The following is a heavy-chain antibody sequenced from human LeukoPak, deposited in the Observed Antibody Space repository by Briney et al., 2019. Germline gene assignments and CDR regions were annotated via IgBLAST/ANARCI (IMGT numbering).Heavy chain of an antibody. CDR1: GYTFTGYY. V-gene: IGHV1-2*02. CDR2: INPNSGGT. CDR3: AREVNYYDSSGYYLDY. D-gene: IGHD3-22*01. Sequence: GASVKVSCKASGYTFTGYYMHWVRQAPGQGLEWMGWINPNSGGTNYAQKFRGRVTMTRDTSISTAYMELSRLRSDDTAVYYCAREVNYYDSSGYYLDYWGQGTLVTVSS. J-gene: IGHJ4*02.